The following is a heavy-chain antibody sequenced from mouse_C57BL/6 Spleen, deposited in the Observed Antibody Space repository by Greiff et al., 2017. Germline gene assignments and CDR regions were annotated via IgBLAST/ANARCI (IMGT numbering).Heavy chain of an antibody. V-gene: IGHV1-18*01. J-gene: IGHJ1*03. D-gene: IGHD6-1*01. CDR3: ARDNGRYFDV. CDR1: GYTFTDYN. Sequence: VQLKESGPELVKPGASVKIPCKASGYTFTDYNMDWVKQSHGKSLEWIGDINPNNGGTIYNQKFKGKATLTVDKSSSTAYMELRSLTSEDTAVYYCARDNGRYFDVWGTGTTVTVSS. CDR2: INPNNGGT.